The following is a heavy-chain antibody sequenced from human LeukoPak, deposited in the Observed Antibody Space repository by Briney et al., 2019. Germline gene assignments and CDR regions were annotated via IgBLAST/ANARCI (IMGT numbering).Heavy chain of an antibody. CDR1: GGSFSAYY. Sequence: PSETLSLTCAVYGGSFSAYYWSWIRRPPGKGLEWIGEINHSGSTNYNPSLKSRVTISVDTSKNQFSLKLSSVTAADTAVYYCARLSGYYYYMDVWGKGTTVTISS. J-gene: IGHJ6*03. D-gene: IGHD1-26*01. CDR2: INHSGST. V-gene: IGHV4-34*01. CDR3: ARLSGYYYYMDV.